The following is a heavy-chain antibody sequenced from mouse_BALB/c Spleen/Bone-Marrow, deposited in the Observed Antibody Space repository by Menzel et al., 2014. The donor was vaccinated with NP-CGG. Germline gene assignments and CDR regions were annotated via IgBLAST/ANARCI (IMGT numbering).Heavy chain of an antibody. V-gene: IGHV2-6-4*01. J-gene: IGHJ4*01. CDR2: IWGGGNT. CDR1: GFSLSRYS. Sequence: QVHLQQPGPGLVAPSQSLSITCTVSGFSLSRYSIHWVRQPPGEGLEWLGVIWGGGNTDYNSALKSRLSISKDNSKSQVFLKMNSLQTDDTAMYYCARFITTGTMDYWGQGTSVTVSS. CDR3: ARFITTGTMDY. D-gene: IGHD1-1*01.